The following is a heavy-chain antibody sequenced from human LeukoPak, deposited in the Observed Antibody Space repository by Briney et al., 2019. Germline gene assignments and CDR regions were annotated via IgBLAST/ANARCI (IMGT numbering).Heavy chain of an antibody. Sequence: LSGGSLRLSCAASGFTFDDYAMHWVRQAPGKGLEWVSLISWDGGSTYYADSVKGRFTISRDNSKNTLYLQMNSLRAEDTAVYYCARSPSSSWYEGYFDYWGQGTLVTVSS. J-gene: IGHJ4*02. CDR2: ISWDGGST. CDR3: ARSPSSSWYEGYFDY. V-gene: IGHV3-43D*03. CDR1: GFTFDDYA. D-gene: IGHD6-13*01.